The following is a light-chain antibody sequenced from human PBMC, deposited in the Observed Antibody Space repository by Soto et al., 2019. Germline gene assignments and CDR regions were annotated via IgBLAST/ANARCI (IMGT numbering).Light chain of an antibody. V-gene: IGLV2-14*01. CDR2: EVS. CDR1: SSDVGGYSY. CDR3: SSYTSSSILYV. Sequence: QSALTQPASVSGSPGQSITISCTGTSSDVGGYSYVSWYQQHPGKAPKLMIYEVSNRPSGVSNRFSGSKSGNTASLTISGLQAEDEADYYCSSYTSSSILYVFGTGTKLTVL. J-gene: IGLJ1*01.